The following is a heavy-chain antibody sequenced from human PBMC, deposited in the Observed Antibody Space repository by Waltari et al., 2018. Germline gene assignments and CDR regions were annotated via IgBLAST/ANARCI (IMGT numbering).Heavy chain of an antibody. CDR2: INPNSGGT. CDR1: GYTFTGYY. Sequence: QVQLVQSGAEVKKPGASVKVSCTASGYTFTGYYMHWVRQAPGQGLEWMGGINPNSGGTNYAQKFQGRGTMTRDTSSSTAYMELSRLRSDDTAVYYCARALDSGWRVYYFDYWGQGTLVTVSS. CDR3: ARALDSGWRVYYFDY. D-gene: IGHD6-19*01. V-gene: IGHV1-2*02. J-gene: IGHJ4*02.